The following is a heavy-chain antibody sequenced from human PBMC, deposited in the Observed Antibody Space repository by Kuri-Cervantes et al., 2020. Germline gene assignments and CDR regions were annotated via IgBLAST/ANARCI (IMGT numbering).Heavy chain of an antibody. D-gene: IGHD3-22*01. J-gene: IGHJ5*02. CDR1: GFTFSSYS. Sequence: GGSLRLSCAASGFTFSSYSMNWVRQAPGKGLEWVANIKQDGGEKYSVDSVKGRFTISRDNAKNSLCLQMNSLRVEVRGLSDSSGCPWGQGTLVTVSS. CDR2: IKQDGGEK. CDR3: SGCP. V-gene: IGHV3-7*02.